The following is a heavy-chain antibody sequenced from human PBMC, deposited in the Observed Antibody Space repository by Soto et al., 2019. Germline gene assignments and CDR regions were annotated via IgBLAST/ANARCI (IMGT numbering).Heavy chain of an antibody. CDR3: AKDRTTYYLVPPFDP. CDR2: ISGSGGST. V-gene: IGHV3-23*01. D-gene: IGHD3-10*01. Sequence: EVQLLESGGGLVQPGGSLRLSCAASGFTFSSYAMSWVRQAPGKGLEWVSAISGSGGSTYYADSVKGRFTISRDNSKNTLYLQMNRLRAGDTAVYCCAKDRTTYYLVPPFDPWGQGTLVTVSS. CDR1: GFTFSSYA. J-gene: IGHJ5*02.